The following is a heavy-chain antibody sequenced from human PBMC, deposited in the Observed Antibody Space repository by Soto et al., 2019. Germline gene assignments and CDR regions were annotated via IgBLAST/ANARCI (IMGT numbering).Heavy chain of an antibody. D-gene: IGHD3-10*01. CDR1: GFTFSSYA. V-gene: IGHV3-33*01. J-gene: IGHJ6*02. CDR2: IWYDGSNK. Sequence: QVQLVESGGGVVQPGRSLRLSCAASGFTFSSYAMHWVRQAPGKGLEWVAVIWYDGSNKYYADSVKGRFTISRDNSKNTLYLQMNSLRCDDMAVDHCARCHYSGSARIYGMDVWGQGTTVTVSS. CDR3: ARCHYSGSARIYGMDV.